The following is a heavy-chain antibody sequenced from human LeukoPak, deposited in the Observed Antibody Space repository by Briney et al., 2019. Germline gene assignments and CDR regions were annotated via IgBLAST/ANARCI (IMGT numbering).Heavy chain of an antibody. D-gene: IGHD4-17*01. J-gene: IGHJ4*02. Sequence: SVKVSCTASGGTFSSYAISWVRQDHGQGLEWMGGIIPIFGTANYAQKFQGRVTITADESTSTAYMELSSLRSEDTAVYYCARLIVGDYPIDYWGQGTLVTVSS. CDR2: IIPIFGTA. CDR3: ARLIVGDYPIDY. CDR1: GGTFSSYA. V-gene: IGHV1-69*13.